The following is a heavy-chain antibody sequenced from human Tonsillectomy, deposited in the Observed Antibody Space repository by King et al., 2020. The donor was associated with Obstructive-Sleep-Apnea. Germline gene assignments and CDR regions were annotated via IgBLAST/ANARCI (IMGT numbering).Heavy chain of an antibody. CDR2: ISAYNGET. CDR1: GYTFTSFG. J-gene: IGHJ4*02. Sequence: QLVQSGVEMKKPGASVKVSCKTSGYTFTSFGVTWLRQAPGQGLEWLGWISAYNGETSYPQRLQGRVIMTTDTSTMTAYLELGSLPSDDTAVYYCATSRYYGSGSFLGDYWGQGTLVTVSS. V-gene: IGHV1-18*01. D-gene: IGHD3-10*01. CDR3: ATSRYYGSGSFLGDY.